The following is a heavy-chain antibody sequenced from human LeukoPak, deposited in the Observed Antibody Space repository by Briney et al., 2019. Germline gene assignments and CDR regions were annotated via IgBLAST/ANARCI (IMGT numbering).Heavy chain of an antibody. CDR3: AKGSYYDSSGSFYFDY. J-gene: IGHJ4*02. D-gene: IGHD3-22*01. CDR1: GFTFSSYA. CDR2: ISGSGDNT. Sequence: GGSLRLSCAASGFTFSSYAMSWVHQGPGKGLEWVSGISGSGDNTYYADSVKGRFTISRDNSKNTLYVQVDSLGTEDTAAYYCAKGSYYDSSGSFYFDYWGQGTLVTASS. V-gene: IGHV3-23*01.